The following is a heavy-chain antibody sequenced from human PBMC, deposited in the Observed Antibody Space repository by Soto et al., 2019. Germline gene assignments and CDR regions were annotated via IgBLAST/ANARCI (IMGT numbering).Heavy chain of an antibody. CDR3: AKDTYDYIWGSYRDP. D-gene: IGHD3-16*01. CDR2: ISGSGGST. CDR1: GFTFSSYA. J-gene: IGHJ5*02. Sequence: PGGSLRLSCAASGFTFSSYAMSWVRQAPGKGLEWVSAISGSGGSTYYADSVKGRFTISRDNSKNTLYLQMNSLRAEDTAVYYSAKDTYDYIWGSYRDPWGQGTLVTVSS. V-gene: IGHV3-23*01.